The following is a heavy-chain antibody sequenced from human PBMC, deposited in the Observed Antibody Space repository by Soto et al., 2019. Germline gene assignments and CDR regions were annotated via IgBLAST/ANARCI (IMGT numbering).Heavy chain of an antibody. D-gene: IGHD6-13*01. J-gene: IGHJ5*02. V-gene: IGHV1-8*01. CDR1: RDTFTSYD. Sequence: SVKLSCKASRDTFTSYDINSVRQATRKGLEWMGWMNPNSGNTGYAQKFQGRVTMTRNTSISTAYMELSSLRSEDTAVYYCARGLGGIAAAGTQNWFDPWGQGALVTVSS. CDR2: MNPNSGNT. CDR3: ARGLGGIAAAGTQNWFDP.